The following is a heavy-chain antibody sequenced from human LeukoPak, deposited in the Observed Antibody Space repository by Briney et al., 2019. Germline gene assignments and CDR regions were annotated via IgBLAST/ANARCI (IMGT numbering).Heavy chain of an antibody. Sequence: PGGSLRLSCAPSGFTFSTAWMTWVRQAPGKGLEWLGNINQGGSVTNYVDSVKGRFSISRDNAKSTMYLQMSSLRVEDTAVYYCARDHHSGALDYWGQGTLVTVSS. D-gene: IGHD1-26*01. J-gene: IGHJ4*02. CDR2: INQGGSVT. V-gene: IGHV3-7*01. CDR3: ARDHHSGALDY. CDR1: GFTFSTAW.